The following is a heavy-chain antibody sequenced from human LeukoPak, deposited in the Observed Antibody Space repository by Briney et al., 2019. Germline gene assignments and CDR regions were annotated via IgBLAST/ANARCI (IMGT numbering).Heavy chain of an antibody. CDR2: IYHSGST. CDR3: ASLRGTLADP. D-gene: IGHD3-3*02. J-gene: IGHJ5*02. Sequence: PSETLSLTCTVSDYSISSGYYWGWIRQPPGKGLEWIGSIYHSGSTYHNPSLKSRVTISVDTSKNQFSLKLSSVTAADTAVYYCASLRGTLADPWGQGTLVTVSS. CDR1: DYSISSGYY. V-gene: IGHV4-38-2*02.